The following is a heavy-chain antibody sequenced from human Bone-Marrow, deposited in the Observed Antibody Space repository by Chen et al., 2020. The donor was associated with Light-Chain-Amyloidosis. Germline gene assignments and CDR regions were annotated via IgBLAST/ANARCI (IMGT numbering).Heavy chain of an antibody. V-gene: IGHV3-15*02. CDR2: IKSKAGGXTX. CDR3: TTGSLVIYTGAEDH. CDR1: GFTFSNAW. J-gene: IGHJ4*02. Sequence: EVQLVESGGALVKPGGSLRLSCAVSGFTFSNAWMSWVRQAPGKGLEWVGRIKSKAGGXTXDHAAPVXXXXXXXXXXXXXXXXXXXXXXXXXXXXVXYCTTGSLVIYTGAEDHWGQGTLVTVSS. D-gene: IGHD2-2*01.